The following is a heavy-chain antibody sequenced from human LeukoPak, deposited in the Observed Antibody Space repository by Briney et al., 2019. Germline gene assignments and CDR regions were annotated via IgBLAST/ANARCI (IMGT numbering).Heavy chain of an antibody. J-gene: IGHJ2*01. Sequence: GGSLRLSCAASGFTFSDYYMSWIRQAPGKGLEWVSLISSSSRFIYYVDSVKGRFTISRDNAKKSLYLQMNSLRAEDTAVYYCARAVYCSGGGCFWYFDLWGRGTLVTVSS. CDR3: ARAVYCSGGGCFWYFDL. CDR2: ISSSSRFI. V-gene: IGHV3-11*06. D-gene: IGHD2-15*01. CDR1: GFTFSDYY.